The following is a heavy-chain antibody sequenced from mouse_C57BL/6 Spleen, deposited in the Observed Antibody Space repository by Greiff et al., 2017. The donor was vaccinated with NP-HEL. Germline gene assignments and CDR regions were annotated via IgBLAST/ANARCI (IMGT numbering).Heavy chain of an antibody. V-gene: IGHV1-64*01. Sequence: QVQLQQPGAELVKPGASVKMSCKASGYTFTSYWITWVKQRPGQGLEWIGMIHPNSGSTNYNEKFKSKATLTVDKSSSTAYMQLSSLTSEDSAVYYCARELPPYYLDYWGQGTTLTVSS. CDR3: ARELPPYYLDY. CDR2: IHPNSGST. D-gene: IGHD2-1*01. J-gene: IGHJ2*01. CDR1: GYTFTSYW.